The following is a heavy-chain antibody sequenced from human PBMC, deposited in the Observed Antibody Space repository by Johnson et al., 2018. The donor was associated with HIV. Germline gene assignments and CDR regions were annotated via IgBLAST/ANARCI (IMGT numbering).Heavy chain of an antibody. V-gene: IGHV3-30-3*01. Sequence: QEKLVESGGGVVQPGRSLRLSCAASGFTFNTHTMHWVRQIPGKGLECVAFISYDGANKDYADSVKGRFTISRDNSKSTLYLQMNSLRDEDTAVYFCARDGGYSTSSKDAFDVWGQGTMVTVSS. CDR2: ISYDGANK. J-gene: IGHJ3*01. CDR3: ARDGGYSTSSKDAFDV. CDR1: GFTFNTHT. D-gene: IGHD6-6*01.